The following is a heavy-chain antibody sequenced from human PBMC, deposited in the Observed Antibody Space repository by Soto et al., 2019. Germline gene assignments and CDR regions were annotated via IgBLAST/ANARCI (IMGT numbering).Heavy chain of an antibody. J-gene: IGHJ6*02. Sequence: GGSLRLSCTGSGFTFGDYGMTWVRQAPGKGLEWIGFIRSKTYGGTTEYAASVKGRLTIARDDSKSIAYLQMNRLKSDDTAVYYCARSPAYRNASGSGPYYYHGMDVWGQGTTVTVSS. CDR1: GFTFGDYG. CDR3: ARSPAYRNASGSGPYYYHGMDV. V-gene: IGHV3-49*04. D-gene: IGHD6-25*01. CDR2: IRSKTYGGTT.